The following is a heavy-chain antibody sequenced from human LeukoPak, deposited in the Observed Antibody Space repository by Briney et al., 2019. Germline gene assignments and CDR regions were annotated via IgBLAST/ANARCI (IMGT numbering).Heavy chain of an antibody. V-gene: IGHV1-2*02. CDR2: INPNSGGT. D-gene: IGHD3-10*01. J-gene: IGHJ4*02. CDR3: ATIPYGSGIIDY. CDR1: GYTFTDYH. Sequence: ASMKVSCKASGYTFTDYHMHWVRQAPGQGLECMGWINPNSGGTNYAQKFQGRVTMTRDTSISTAYMEVSSLRSDDTAVYYCATIPYGSGIIDYWGQGTLVTVSS.